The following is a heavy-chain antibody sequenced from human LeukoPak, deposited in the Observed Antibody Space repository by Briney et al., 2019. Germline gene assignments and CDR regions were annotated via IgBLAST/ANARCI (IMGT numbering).Heavy chain of an antibody. D-gene: IGHD1-26*01. V-gene: IGHV1-46*01. CDR2: INPSGSST. CDR3: ARDNSVGDVAWWFDP. J-gene: IGHJ5*02. CDR1: GYSCTSHY. Sequence: ASVKVSCKASGYSCTSHYMHWVRQAPGQGLEWLGLINPSGSSTLYAQKFQGRVTMTRDMSTTTDYMELSSLRSEDTAVYYCARDNSVGDVAWWFDPWGQGTLVTVSS.